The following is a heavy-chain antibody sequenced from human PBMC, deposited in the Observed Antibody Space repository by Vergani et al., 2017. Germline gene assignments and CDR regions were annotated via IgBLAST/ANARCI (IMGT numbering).Heavy chain of an antibody. D-gene: IGHD5-18*01. V-gene: IGHV1-18*01. CDR1: GYTFTSYG. CDR3: ARELRQPSGRGYSYGYGDY. CDR2: NSAYNGNT. Sequence: QVQLVQSGAEVKKPGASVKVSYKASGYTFTSYGISWVRQAPRQGLEWMGWNSAYNGNTNYAQKLQGRVTMTTDTSTSTAYMELRSLRTDDTAVYYCARELRQPSGRGYSYGYGDYWGEGTLVTVSS. J-gene: IGHJ4*02.